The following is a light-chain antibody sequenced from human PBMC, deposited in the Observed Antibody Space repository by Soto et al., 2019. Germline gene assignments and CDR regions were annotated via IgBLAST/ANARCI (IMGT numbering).Light chain of an antibody. CDR1: SSNIGAGYD. CDR2: GTS. CDR3: QSYDRSLGGGV. Sequence: SVLTQPPSVSGAPGQSVSISCTGSSSNIGAGYDVHWYQQLPGTAPKLLIYGTSNRPSGVPDRFSGSKSGTSASLAITGLQAEDEAHYYCQSYDRSLGGGVFGGGTKLTVL. J-gene: IGLJ2*01. V-gene: IGLV1-40*01.